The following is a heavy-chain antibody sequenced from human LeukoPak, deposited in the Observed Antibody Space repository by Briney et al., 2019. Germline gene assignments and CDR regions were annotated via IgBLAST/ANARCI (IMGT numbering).Heavy chain of an antibody. CDR3: AAWGLYNF. CDR2: INLRGGAS. V-gene: IGHV3-7*01. J-gene: IGHJ4*02. D-gene: IGHD7-27*01. CDR1: GFSLSDYW. Sequence: GGSLRLSCAASGFSLSDYWMNWVRQAPGKGLEWVANINLRGGASLYVDSVRGRFTISRDNAKNSLYLQMSSLIVEDTAVYYCAAWGLYNFWGQGTLVTVSS.